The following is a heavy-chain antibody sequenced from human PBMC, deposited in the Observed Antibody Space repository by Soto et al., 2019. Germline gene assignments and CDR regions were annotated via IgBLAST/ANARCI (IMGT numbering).Heavy chain of an antibody. Sequence: GESLKISCKTSGYSFNTFWISCLRQVPGKGLEWMGRIDPGDSNTNYSPSFQGHVTLSVDKSIGTAYLQWSSLKASDTAIYYCARQGGYYYYGMDVWGQGTALTVSS. CDR3: ARQGGYYYYGMDV. D-gene: IGHD2-15*01. J-gene: IGHJ6*02. CDR2: IDPGDSNT. V-gene: IGHV5-10-1*01. CDR1: GYSFNTFW.